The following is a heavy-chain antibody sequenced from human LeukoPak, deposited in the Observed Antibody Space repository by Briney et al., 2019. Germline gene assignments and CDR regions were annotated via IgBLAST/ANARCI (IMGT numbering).Heavy chain of an antibody. J-gene: IGHJ4*02. V-gene: IGHV3-21*01. Sequence: GGSLRLSCAASGLTFSIYNMNWVRQAPGKGLEWVSSITSSGSGTYYADSVKGRFTVSRDNAKNSLHVQMNSLRAEDTAVYYCTTGSPWVFDYWGQGTLVTVSS. CDR2: ITSSGSGT. CDR3: TTGSPWVFDY. CDR1: GLTFSIYN. D-gene: IGHD1-14*01.